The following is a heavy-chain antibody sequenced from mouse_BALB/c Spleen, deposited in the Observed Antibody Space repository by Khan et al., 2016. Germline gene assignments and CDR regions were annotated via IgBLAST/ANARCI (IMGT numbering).Heavy chain of an antibody. Sequence: QMQLMQSGPGLVAPSQSLSITCTVSGFSLTSYGVHWVRQPPGKGLEWLGVIWAGGSTNYNSAPLSSLSISKDNSKSQVFLKMNSLQTDDTAMYYCARDRRRNAMDYWGQGTSVTVSS. CDR2: IWAGGST. D-gene: IGHD1-2*01. CDR1: GFSLTSYG. J-gene: IGHJ4*01. V-gene: IGHV2-9*02. CDR3: ARDRRRNAMDY.